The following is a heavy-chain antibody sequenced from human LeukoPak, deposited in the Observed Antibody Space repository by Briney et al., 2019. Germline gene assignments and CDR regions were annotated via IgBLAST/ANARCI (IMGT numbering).Heavy chain of an antibody. D-gene: IGHD3-22*01. V-gene: IGHV3-23*01. CDR3: AKSLARGYYGGGYFFDS. Sequence: GGSLRLSCAASGFSFSNYAMSWVRQAPGKGLEWVSLISLGGGSTYYTDSVEGRFTISRDTSKNTLSLQMNSLRAEDTAVYYCAKSLARGYYGGGYFFDSWGQGTPVTVSS. CDR1: GFSFSNYA. J-gene: IGHJ4*02. CDR2: ISLGGGST.